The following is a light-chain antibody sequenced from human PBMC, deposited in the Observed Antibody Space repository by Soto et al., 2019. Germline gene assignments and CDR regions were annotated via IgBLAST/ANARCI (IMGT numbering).Light chain of an antibody. Sequence: EIVLTQSPGTLSLSPGERATLSCRAGQSVSSNYLAWYQQKPGQAPRLLIYGASSRATGIPDRFSGSGSGTDFTLTISRLEPEDFAVYYCQHYGSSLYTFGQGTKLEIK. CDR2: GAS. CDR3: QHYGSSLYT. V-gene: IGKV3-20*01. CDR1: QSVSSNY. J-gene: IGKJ2*01.